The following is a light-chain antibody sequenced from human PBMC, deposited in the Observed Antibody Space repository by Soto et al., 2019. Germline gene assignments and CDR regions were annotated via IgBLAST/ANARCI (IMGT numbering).Light chain of an antibody. V-gene: IGLV1-44*01. J-gene: IGLJ1*01. CDR3: AAWDDSLSAYV. Sequence: QPALTQPPSASGTPGHRVTLSCSGSSSNIGNNIVNWYQHLPGTAPKLLIYNSYQRPSGVPDRFSGSKSGTSASLAISGLQSEDETDYYCAAWDDSLSAYVFGTGTKVTVL. CDR2: NSY. CDR1: SSNIGNNI.